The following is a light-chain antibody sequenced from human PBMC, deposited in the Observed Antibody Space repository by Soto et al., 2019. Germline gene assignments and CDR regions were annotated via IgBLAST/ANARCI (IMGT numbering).Light chain of an antibody. CDR3: QQYGDSPRLT. J-gene: IGKJ4*01. Sequence: EIVLTQSPGTLSLSPGERATLSCRASQSVTSNYLAWYQQKPGQAPRLLIYGASSRATGIPDRFSGSGSGTDVALTISRLEPEDFAVYYCQQYGDSPRLTFGGGTKVEIK. V-gene: IGKV3-20*01. CDR1: QSVTSNY. CDR2: GAS.